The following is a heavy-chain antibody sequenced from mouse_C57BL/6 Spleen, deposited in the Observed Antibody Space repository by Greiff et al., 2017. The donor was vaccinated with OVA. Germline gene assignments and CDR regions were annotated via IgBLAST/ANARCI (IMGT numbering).Heavy chain of an antibody. CDR1: GYTFTSYG. D-gene: IGHD2-3*01. Sequence: QVQLKQSGAELARPGASVKLSCKASGYTFTSYGISWVKQRTGQGLEWIGEIYPRSGNTYYNEKFKGKATLTADKSSSTAYMELRSLTSEDSAVYFCARRGDDGYYFDYRGQGTTLTVSS. CDR3: ARRGDDGYYFDY. J-gene: IGHJ2*01. CDR2: IYPRSGNT. V-gene: IGHV1-81*01.